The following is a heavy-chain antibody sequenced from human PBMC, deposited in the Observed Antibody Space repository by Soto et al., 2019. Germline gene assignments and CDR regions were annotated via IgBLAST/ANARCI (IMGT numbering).Heavy chain of an antibody. Sequence: QVQLQESGPGLVKPSETLSLTCTVSGGSISSYYWSWIRQPPGKGLEWIGYIYYSGSTNYNPSLKSRVTISVDTSKNQFSLKLSSVTAADTAVYYCAGSNCSSTSCYIYYYYGMDVWGQGTTVTVSS. V-gene: IGHV4-59*01. J-gene: IGHJ6*02. D-gene: IGHD2-2*02. CDR1: GGSISSYY. CDR3: AGSNCSSTSCYIYYYYGMDV. CDR2: IYYSGST.